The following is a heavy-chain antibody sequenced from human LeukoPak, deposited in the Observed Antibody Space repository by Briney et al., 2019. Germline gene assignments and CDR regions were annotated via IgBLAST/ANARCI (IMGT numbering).Heavy chain of an antibody. CDR3: ARGATVTTSSHDDFDI. Sequence: ASVKVSCKASGYTFSTYDISWVRQAPGQGLEWMGWISAYNGNTNYAQKLQGRVTMTTDTSTSTAYMELRSLRSDDTAVYYCARGATVTTSSHDDFDIWGQGTMVTVSS. D-gene: IGHD4-17*01. CDR2: ISAYNGNT. V-gene: IGHV1-18*01. J-gene: IGHJ3*02. CDR1: GYTFSTYD.